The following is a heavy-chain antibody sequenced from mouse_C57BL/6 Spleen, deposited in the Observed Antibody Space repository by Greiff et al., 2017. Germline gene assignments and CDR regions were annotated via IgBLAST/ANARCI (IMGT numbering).Heavy chain of an antibody. CDR3: ARNGNSSVYWFAY. Sequence: QVTLKVSGPGILQSSQTLSLTCSFSGFSLSTSGMGASWIRQPSGKGLEWLAHIYWDDDKRYNPSLKSRLTISKDTSRNQVFLKITSVDTADTATYYCARNGNSSVYWFAYWGQGTLVTVSA. J-gene: IGHJ3*01. CDR1: GFSLSTSGMG. V-gene: IGHV8-12*01. CDR2: IYWDDDK. D-gene: IGHD3-2*02.